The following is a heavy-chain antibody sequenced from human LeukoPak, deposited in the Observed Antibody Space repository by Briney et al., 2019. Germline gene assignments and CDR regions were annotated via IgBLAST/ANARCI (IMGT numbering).Heavy chain of an antibody. CDR1: GGSISSSAYY. V-gene: IGHV4-61*08. Sequence: PSETLSLTCTVSGGSISSSAYYWSWVRQPPGKGLEWIGFISYSGSTNYNPSLKSRITISVDMSKNQFSLKVRSVTAADTAVYYCARGPYVWGQGTMVTVSS. CDR3: ARGPYV. CDR2: ISYSGST. J-gene: IGHJ3*01.